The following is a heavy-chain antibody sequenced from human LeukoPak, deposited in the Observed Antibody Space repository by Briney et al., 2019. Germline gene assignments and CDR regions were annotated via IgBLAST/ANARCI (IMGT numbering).Heavy chain of an antibody. D-gene: IGHD6-19*01. V-gene: IGHV3-9*01. J-gene: IGHJ4*02. CDR3: AKVRGTYSSGYFFDY. CDR1: GFTFDNYA. CDR2: ISWNSGYI. Sequence: GGSLRLSCAASGFTFDNYAMHWVRQAPGKGLEWLSIISWNSGYIGYADSVKGRFTISRDNAKKSLDLQTNSLRAEDTAFYYCAKVRGTYSSGYFFDYWGQGTLVTVSS.